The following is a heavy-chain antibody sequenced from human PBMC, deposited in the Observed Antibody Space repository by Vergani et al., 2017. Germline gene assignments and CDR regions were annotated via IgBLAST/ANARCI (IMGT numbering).Heavy chain of an antibody. CDR2: ISAYNGNT. J-gene: IGHJ4*02. CDR3: ARVGDCTNGVCYGYFDY. D-gene: IGHD2-8*01. CDR1: GGTFSSYT. V-gene: IGHV1-18*01. Sequence: QVQLVQSGAEVKKPGSSVKVSCKASGGTFSSYTISWVRQAPGQGLEWMGWISAYNGNTNYAQKLQGRVTMTTDTSTSTAYMELRSLRSDDTAVYYCARVGDCTNGVCYGYFDYWGQGTLVTVSS.